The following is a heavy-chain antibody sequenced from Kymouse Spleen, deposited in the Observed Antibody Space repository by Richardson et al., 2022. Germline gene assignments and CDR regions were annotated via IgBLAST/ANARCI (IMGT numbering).Heavy chain of an antibody. J-gene: IGHJ4*02. V-gene: IGHV3-7*01. CDR1: GFTFSSYW. Sequence: EVQLVESGGGLVQPGGSLRLSCAASGFTFSSYWMSWVRQAPGKGLEWVANIKQDGSEKYYVDSVKGRFTISRDNAKNSLYLQMNSLRAEDTAVYYCARDRDFWSGYYFDYWGQGTLVTVSS. D-gene: IGHD3-3*01. CDR2: IKQDGSEK. CDR3: ARDRDFWSGYYFDY.